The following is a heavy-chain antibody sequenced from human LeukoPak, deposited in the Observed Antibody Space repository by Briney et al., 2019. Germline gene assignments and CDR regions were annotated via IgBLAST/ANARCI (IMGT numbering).Heavy chain of an antibody. CDR1: GFTFSDYW. CDR3: ARKFPVDY. Sequence: GGSLRLSCSASGFTFSDYWMSWVRQAPGKGLEWVANIKEDGSKKHHVDSVKGRFTIYRDNSKNSLYLQMNSLRVEDTAVFYCARKFPVDYWGQGTLVTVSS. CDR2: IKEDGSKK. J-gene: IGHJ4*02. V-gene: IGHV3-7*01.